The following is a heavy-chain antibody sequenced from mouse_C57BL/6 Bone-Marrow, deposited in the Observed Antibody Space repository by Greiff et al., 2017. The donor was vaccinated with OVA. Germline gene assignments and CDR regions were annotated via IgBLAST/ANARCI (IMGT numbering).Heavy chain of an antibody. D-gene: IGHD2-3*01. V-gene: IGHV1-81*01. J-gene: IGHJ1*03. CDR2: IYPRSGNT. CDR1: GYTFTSYG. CDR3: ARCGDGYYLYWYFDV. Sequence: QVQLQQSGAELARPGASVKLSCKASGYTFTSYGISWVKQRTGQGLEWIGEIYPRSGNTYYNEKFKGKATLTADKSSSTAYMELRSLTSEDSAVYFCARCGDGYYLYWYFDVWGTGTTVTVSS.